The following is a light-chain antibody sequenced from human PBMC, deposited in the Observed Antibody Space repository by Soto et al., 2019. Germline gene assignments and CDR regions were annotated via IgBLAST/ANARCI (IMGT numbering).Light chain of an antibody. CDR2: EGS. Sequence: QSVLTPPASVSGSPGQSITISCTGTSSDVGSYNLVSWYQQHPGKAPKLMIYEGSKRPSGVSNRFSGSKSGNTASLTISGLQAEDEADYYCCSYAGSSVWVFGGGTKLTVL. CDR1: SSDVGSYNL. J-gene: IGLJ3*02. V-gene: IGLV2-23*01. CDR3: CSYAGSSVWV.